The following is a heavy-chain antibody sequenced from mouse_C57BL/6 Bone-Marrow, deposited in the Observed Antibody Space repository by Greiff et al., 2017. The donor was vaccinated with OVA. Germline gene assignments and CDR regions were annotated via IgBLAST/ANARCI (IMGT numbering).Heavy chain of an antibody. D-gene: IGHD1-1*01. V-gene: IGHV5-9-1*02. Sequence: EVQVVESGEGLVKPGGSLKLSCAASGFTFSSYAMSWVRQTPEKRLEWVAYISSGGDYIYYADTVKGRFTISRDNARNTLYLQMSSLKSEDTAMYYCTRVITTVVATDYAMDYWGQGTSVTVSS. J-gene: IGHJ4*01. CDR2: ISSGGDYI. CDR1: GFTFSSYA. CDR3: TRVITTVVATDYAMDY.